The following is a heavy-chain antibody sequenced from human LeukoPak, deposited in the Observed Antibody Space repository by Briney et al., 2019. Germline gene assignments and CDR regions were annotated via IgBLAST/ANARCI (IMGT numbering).Heavy chain of an antibody. CDR2: IIASSGAT. Sequence: GGSLRLSCAASGFSFNNYAMSWVRQAPGKGLEWVSIIIASSGATFYADSVKGRFTTSRDISKNTLYLQMNNLRVEDTAVYYCAKGGYDYIEVAYFDFWGQGILVTVSS. V-gene: IGHV3-23*01. D-gene: IGHD5-12*01. CDR1: GFSFNNYA. J-gene: IGHJ4*02. CDR3: AKGGYDYIEVAYFDF.